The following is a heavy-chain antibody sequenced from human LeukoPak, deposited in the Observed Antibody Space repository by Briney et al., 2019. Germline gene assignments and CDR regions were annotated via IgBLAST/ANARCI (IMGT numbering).Heavy chain of an antibody. CDR3: ARVGPHYYDSSGYPDYFDY. CDR1: GFTVSSNY. CDR2: IYSGGST. V-gene: IGHV3-53*01. J-gene: IGHJ4*02. D-gene: IGHD3-22*01. Sequence: PGGSLRLSCAASGFTVSSNYMSWVRQAPGKGLEWVSVIYSGGSTYYADSVKGRFTISRDNSKNTLYLQMNSLRAEDTAVYYCARVGPHYYDSSGYPDYFDYWGQGTLVTVSS.